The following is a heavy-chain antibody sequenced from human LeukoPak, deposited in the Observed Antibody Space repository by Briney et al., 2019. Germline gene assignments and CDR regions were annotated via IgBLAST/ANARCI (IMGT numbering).Heavy chain of an antibody. CDR1: GGSIRSSYYY. Sequence: SETLSLTCTVSGGSIRSSYYYWGWIRQPPGKGLEWIGYIYYSGSTNYNPSLKGRVTISVDTSKNQFSLKLSSVTAADTAVYYCARASTVTTPDDAFDIWGQGTMVTVSS. J-gene: IGHJ3*02. D-gene: IGHD4-17*01. V-gene: IGHV4-61*05. CDR3: ARASTVTTPDDAFDI. CDR2: IYYSGST.